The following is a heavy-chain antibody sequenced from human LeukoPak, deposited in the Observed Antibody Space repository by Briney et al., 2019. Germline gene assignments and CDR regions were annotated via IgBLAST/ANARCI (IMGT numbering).Heavy chain of an antibody. V-gene: IGHV3-7*01. J-gene: IGHJ4*02. CDR1: GFTFSSYW. Sequence: GGSLRLSCAASGFTFSSYWMSWVRQAPGKGLEWVANIKQDGSEKYYVDSVKGRFTISRDNAKNSLYLQMNSLRAEDTAVYYCARERALLWFGELLGGVFDYWGQGTLVTVSS. CDR2: IKQDGSEK. D-gene: IGHD3-10*01. CDR3: ARERALLWFGELLGGVFDY.